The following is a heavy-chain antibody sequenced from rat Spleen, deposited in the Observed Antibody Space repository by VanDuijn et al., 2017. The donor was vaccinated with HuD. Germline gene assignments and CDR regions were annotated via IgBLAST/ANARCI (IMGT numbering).Heavy chain of an antibody. J-gene: IGHJ2*01. CDR2: ISSEGRNT. V-gene: IGHV5S13*01. CDR1: GFTFSNYG. CDR3: ARCVYL. Sequence: EVQLVESGGGLVQPGRSLKVSCAASGFTFSNYGMHWIRQAPTKGLEWVSSISSEGRNTYYPDSVKGRFTISRDTARNTLYRQMDSLGSEDKATYYCARCVYLWGQGVMVTVSS. D-gene: IGHD1-1*01.